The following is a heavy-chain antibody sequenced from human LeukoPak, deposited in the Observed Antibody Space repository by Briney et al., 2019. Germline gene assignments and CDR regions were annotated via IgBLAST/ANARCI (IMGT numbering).Heavy chain of an antibody. CDR3: ATGGSYYSD. CDR1: GGTFSSYA. V-gene: IGHV1-24*01. Sequence: ASVKVSCKASGGTFSSYAISWVRQAPGKGLEWMGGFDPEDGETIYAQKFQGRVTMTEDTSTDTAYMELSSLRSEDTAVYYCATGGSYYSDWGQGTLVTVSS. CDR2: FDPEDGET. J-gene: IGHJ4*02. D-gene: IGHD1-26*01.